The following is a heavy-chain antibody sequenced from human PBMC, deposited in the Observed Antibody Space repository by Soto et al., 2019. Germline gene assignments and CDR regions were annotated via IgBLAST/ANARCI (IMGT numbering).Heavy chain of an antibody. Sequence: QVQLVQSGAEVKKPGASVKVSCPASGYTFRSYDIHWVRQATGQGLEWMGWVNPNTGNTGYAQRFQGRVTMTRDISKSTAYMELSRLTSEDTTIYVCARAYGAGSFDFWGPGTLVSVSS. CDR3: ARAYGAGSFDF. V-gene: IGHV1-8*01. CDR2: VNPNTGNT. D-gene: IGHD3-10*01. CDR1: GYTFRSYD. J-gene: IGHJ5*01.